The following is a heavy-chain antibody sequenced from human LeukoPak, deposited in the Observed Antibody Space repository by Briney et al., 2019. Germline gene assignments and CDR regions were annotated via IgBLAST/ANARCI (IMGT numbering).Heavy chain of an antibody. J-gene: IGHJ4*02. CDR2: IKQDGSEK. CDR3: ATSTAAAGTD. D-gene: IGHD6-13*01. CDR1: GFTFGSYA. Sequence: GRSLRLSCAASGFTFGSYAIHWVRQAPGKGLKWVANIKQDGSEKYYVDSVKGRFTISRDNAQNSLYLQMNSLRAEDTAIYYCATSTAAAGTDWGQGTLVTVSS. V-gene: IGHV3-7*03.